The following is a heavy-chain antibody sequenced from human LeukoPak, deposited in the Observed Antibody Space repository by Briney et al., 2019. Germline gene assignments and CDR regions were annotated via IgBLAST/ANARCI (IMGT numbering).Heavy chain of an antibody. Sequence: GGSLRLSCAASGFTFSSHGMSWVRQAPGKGLEWVSTISGSGGSTYYADSVKGRFTISRDNAKNSLYLQMNSLRAEDTAVYYCARSSGWVNWFDPWGQGTLVTVSS. CDR2: ISGSGGST. CDR1: GFTFSSHG. V-gene: IGHV3-23*01. D-gene: IGHD6-19*01. J-gene: IGHJ5*02. CDR3: ARSSGWVNWFDP.